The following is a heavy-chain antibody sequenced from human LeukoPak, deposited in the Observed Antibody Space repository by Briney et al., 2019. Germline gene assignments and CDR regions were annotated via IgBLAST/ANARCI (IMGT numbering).Heavy chain of an antibody. Sequence: PGGSLRLSCAASGFTFSSYGMHWVRQAPGKGLEWVAFIRYDGSNKYYADSVKGRFTISRDNSKNTLYLQMNSLRTEDAAVYYCAKGSKLLLFTRDYYMDVWGKGTTVTISS. V-gene: IGHV3-30*02. CDR3: AKGSKLLLFTRDYYMDV. J-gene: IGHJ6*03. CDR2: IRYDGSNK. CDR1: GFTFSSYG. D-gene: IGHD2-21*01.